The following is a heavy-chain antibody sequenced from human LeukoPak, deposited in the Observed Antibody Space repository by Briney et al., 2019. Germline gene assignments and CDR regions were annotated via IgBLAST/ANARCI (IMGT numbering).Heavy chain of an antibody. CDR2: LYVSGTT. D-gene: IGHD2-21*01. Sequence: PSATLSLTCNVFGVSISNYFWSWLRQPAGKGLEWIGRLYVSGTTYYNPSLRSRVTLSMDTSKNHFSLKLTSVTAADTAVYYCARTHCGGGSCDTFDPWGQGTLVTVSS. V-gene: IGHV4-4*07. J-gene: IGHJ5*02. CDR3: ARTHCGGGSCDTFDP. CDR1: GVSISNYF.